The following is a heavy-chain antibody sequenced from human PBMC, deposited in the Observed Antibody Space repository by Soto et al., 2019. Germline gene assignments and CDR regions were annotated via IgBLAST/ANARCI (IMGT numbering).Heavy chain of an antibody. D-gene: IGHD1-26*01. J-gene: IGHJ2*01. V-gene: IGHV1-69*12. Sequence: QVQLVQSGAEVKKPGSSVKVSCKASGGTFSSYAISWVRQAPGQGLEWMGGIIPIFGTANYAQKFQGRVTITADESTSIADVALSSLRSEDTAVYYCARDRGASGTPPPYFDLWGRGTLVTVSS. CDR1: GGTFSSYA. CDR2: IIPIFGTA. CDR3: ARDRGASGTPPPYFDL.